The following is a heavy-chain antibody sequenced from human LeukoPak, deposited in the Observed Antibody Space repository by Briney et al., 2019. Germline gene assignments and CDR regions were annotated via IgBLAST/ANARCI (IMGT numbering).Heavy chain of an antibody. CDR2: ISYDGSNK. CDR3: AKDQVPLLWFGELSPFDY. V-gene: IGHV3-30*18. CDR1: GFTFSSYG. D-gene: IGHD3-10*01. Sequence: GSLRLSCAASGFTFSSYGMHWVRQAPGKGLEWVAVISYDGSNKYYADSVKGRFTISRDNSKNTLYLQMNSLRAEDTAVYYCAKDQVPLLWFGELSPFDYWGQGTLVTVSS. J-gene: IGHJ4*02.